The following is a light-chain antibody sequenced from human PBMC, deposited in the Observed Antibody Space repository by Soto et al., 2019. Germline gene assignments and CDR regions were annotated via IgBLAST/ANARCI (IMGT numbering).Light chain of an antibody. J-gene: IGKJ5*01. CDR3: QQHNNWPPIT. CDR1: QSASNN. Sequence: IMMTQSPATLSVSPGERVTLSCRASQSASNNLVWYQQKPGQAPRLLMYGSSIRSTGIPARFSGSDSGTEFPLTISSLQSEDFAVYYCQQHNNWPPITFGQATRLEIK. CDR2: GSS. V-gene: IGKV3-15*01.